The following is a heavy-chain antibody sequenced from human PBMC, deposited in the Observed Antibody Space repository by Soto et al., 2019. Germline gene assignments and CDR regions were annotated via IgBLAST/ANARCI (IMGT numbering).Heavy chain of an antibody. V-gene: IGHV4-59*11. CDR3: ARERGGHSSNWFDP. J-gene: IGHJ5*02. Sequence: PSETLSLTCSVSGGSIGSHYWSWIRQPPGKGLEWIGYISYSGSTKYNPSLKSRVTISLDTFKNQFSLSLNSVTAADTAVYFCARERGGHSSNWFDPWGQGVLVTVSS. CDR1: GGSIGSHY. CDR2: ISYSGST. D-gene: IGHD6-13*01.